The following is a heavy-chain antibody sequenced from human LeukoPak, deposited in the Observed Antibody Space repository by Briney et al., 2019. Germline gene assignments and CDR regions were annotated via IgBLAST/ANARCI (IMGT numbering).Heavy chain of an antibody. V-gene: IGHV3-7*01. CDR3: ARRGWQFDS. CDR1: GIIFNHYW. Sequence: PGGSLRLSCASSGIIFNHYWMSWVRQVPGKGLEWVANIKEDGSEKNYVDSVRGRLTISRDNARSSLFLQVNSLRAEDTALYYCARRGWQFDSWGQGTLVTVSS. J-gene: IGHJ4*02. CDR2: IKEDGSEK. D-gene: IGHD2-15*01.